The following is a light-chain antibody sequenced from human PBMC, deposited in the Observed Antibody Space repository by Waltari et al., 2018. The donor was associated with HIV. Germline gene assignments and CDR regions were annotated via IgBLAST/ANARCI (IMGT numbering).Light chain of an antibody. V-gene: IGKV3-15*01. CDR1: QSVNRN. CDR3: HQYNNWPPIT. CDR2: GAS. Sequence: EIVMTQSPVTLSVSQGERATTSCRASQSVNRNLAWYQQKPGQAPRLLIFGASTRATGIPARFSGSGSGTEFTLTISSLQSEDFAVYYCHQYNNWPPITFGQGTRLEIK. J-gene: IGKJ5*01.